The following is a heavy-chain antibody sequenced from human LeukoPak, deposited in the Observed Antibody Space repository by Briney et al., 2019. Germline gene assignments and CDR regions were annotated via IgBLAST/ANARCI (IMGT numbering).Heavy chain of an antibody. D-gene: IGHD6-13*01. CDR2: ISSSSNTYT. CDR3: ARDSSSSSWFDY. V-gene: IGHV3-11*05. Sequence: PGGSLRLSCAASGFSFSDYYMSWIRQAPGKGLEWVSYISSSSNTYTKYADSVKGRLTISRDNRKNSLYLQMNSLRADDTAVYYCARDSSSSSWFDYWGQGTLVTVSS. CDR1: GFSFSDYY. J-gene: IGHJ4*02.